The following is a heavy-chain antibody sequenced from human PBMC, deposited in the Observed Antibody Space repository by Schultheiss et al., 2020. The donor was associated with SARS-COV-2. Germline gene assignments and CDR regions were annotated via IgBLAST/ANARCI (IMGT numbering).Heavy chain of an antibody. J-gene: IGHJ4*02. D-gene: IGHD4-23*01. CDR1: GFTFSSYA. Sequence: GGSLRLSCAASGFTFSSYAMSWVRQAPGKGLEWVSAISGSGGSTYYADSVKGRFTISRDNSKNTLYLQMNSLRAEDTAVYYCAKDGNWESSPYYFDYWGQGTLVTVSS. CDR2: ISGSGGST. V-gene: IGHV3-23*01. CDR3: AKDGNWESSPYYFDY.